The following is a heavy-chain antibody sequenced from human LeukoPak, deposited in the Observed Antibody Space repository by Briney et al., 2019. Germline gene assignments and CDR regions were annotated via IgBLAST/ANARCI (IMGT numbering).Heavy chain of an antibody. CDR2: IDPNSGDT. CDR1: GYTFSDYY. J-gene: IGHJ4*02. D-gene: IGHD5-12*01. Sequence: GASVKVSCKASGYTFSDYYIHWVRQAPGQGLEWMAWIDPNSGDTKYAQNFQGRVTVTRDTSISTGQMELSRLRSDDTAVYYCARGIPGYGVPRIVYSGYDYVGSYFDTWGQGTQVTVSS. CDR3: ARGIPGYGVPRIVYSGYDYVGSYFDT. V-gene: IGHV1-2*02.